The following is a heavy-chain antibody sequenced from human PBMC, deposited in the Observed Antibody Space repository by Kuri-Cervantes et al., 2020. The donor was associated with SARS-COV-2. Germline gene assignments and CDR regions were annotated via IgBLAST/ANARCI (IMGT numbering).Heavy chain of an antibody. CDR2: ISSSSSYI. D-gene: IGHD2-2*01. J-gene: IGHJ4*02. CDR3: ASFHPAARIFDY. CDR1: GFSFSSYG. V-gene: IGHV3-21*01. Sequence: GESLKISCAASGFSFSSYGMNWVRQAPGKGLEWVSSISSSSSYIYYADSVKGRFTISRDNAKNSLYLQMNSLRAEDTAVYYCASFHPAARIFDYWGQGTLVTVSS.